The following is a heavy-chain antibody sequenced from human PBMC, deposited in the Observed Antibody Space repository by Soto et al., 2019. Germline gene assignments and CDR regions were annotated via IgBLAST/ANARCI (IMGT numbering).Heavy chain of an antibody. Sequence: QVQLVQSGAEVKKPGSSVKVSCKSSGGTLSSSTISWVRQAPGQGPEWMGRIIPILGLANYAQKFQGRVTITADKSTCTAYIGLSSLRFGDTAVYYCTGLEAGGDLNYWFDPCGQGTLGTVSS. CDR3: TGLEAGGDLNYWFDP. V-gene: IGHV1-69*02. D-gene: IGHD3-16*01. CDR2: IIPILGLA. J-gene: IGHJ5*02. CDR1: GGTLSSST.